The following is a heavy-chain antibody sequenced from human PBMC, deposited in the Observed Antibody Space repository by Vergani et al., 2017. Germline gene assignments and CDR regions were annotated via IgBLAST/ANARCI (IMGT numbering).Heavy chain of an antibody. Sequence: QEPLVQSGSELKKPGASVKVSCKSSGYSFNNYAIHWVRQAPGQGLEWMGWINPTTGNPTYARALTGRFVFSLDTSISTAYLQIGSLKAEDTAVYFCSRAKRGRLAVGATDSWGQGTLLTVSS. CDR3: SRAKRGRLAVGATDS. D-gene: IGHD6-19*01. J-gene: IGHJ4*02. V-gene: IGHV7-4-1*01. CDR2: INPTTGNP. CDR1: GYSFNNYA.